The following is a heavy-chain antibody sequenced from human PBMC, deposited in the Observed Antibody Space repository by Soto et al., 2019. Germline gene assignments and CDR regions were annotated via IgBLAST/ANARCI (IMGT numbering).Heavy chain of an antibody. CDR2: ISGSGGST. CDR3: AKDRPDIVVVVAAANY. CDR1: GFTFSSYA. V-gene: IGHV3-23*01. J-gene: IGHJ4*02. D-gene: IGHD2-15*01. Sequence: GGSLRLSCAASGFTFSSYAMSWVRQAPGKGLEWVSAISGSGGSTYYADSVKGRFTISRDNSKNTLYLQMNSLRAEDTAVYYCAKDRPDIVVVVAAANYWGQGTLVTVSS.